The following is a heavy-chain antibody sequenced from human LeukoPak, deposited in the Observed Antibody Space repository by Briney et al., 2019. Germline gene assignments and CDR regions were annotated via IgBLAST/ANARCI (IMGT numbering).Heavy chain of an antibody. CDR1: GGTFSSYA. J-gene: IGHJ5*02. D-gene: IGHD3-3*01. V-gene: IGHV1-69*13. CDR3: ARDGAPDYDFWSGYPVGP. CDR2: IIPIFGTA. Sequence: SVKVSCKASGGTFSSYAISWVRQAPGQGLEWMGGIIPIFGTANYAQKFQGRVTITADESTSTAYMELSSLRSEDTAVYYCARDGAPDYDFWSGYPVGPWGQGTLVTVSS.